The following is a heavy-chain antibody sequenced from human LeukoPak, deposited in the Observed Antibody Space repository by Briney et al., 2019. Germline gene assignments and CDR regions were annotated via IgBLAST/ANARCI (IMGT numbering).Heavy chain of an antibody. CDR2: VYSSGST. CDR3: ACLTTADAFDI. V-gene: IGHV4-61*02. D-gene: IGHD3-22*01. Sequence: SETLSLTCTVSGGSISSGSYYWSWIRQPAGKGLEWIGRVYSSGSTNYNPSLRSRATISIDTSNNQFSLKLSSVTAADTAVYYCACLTTADAFDIWGQGTMVTVSS. CDR1: GGSISSGSYY. J-gene: IGHJ3*02.